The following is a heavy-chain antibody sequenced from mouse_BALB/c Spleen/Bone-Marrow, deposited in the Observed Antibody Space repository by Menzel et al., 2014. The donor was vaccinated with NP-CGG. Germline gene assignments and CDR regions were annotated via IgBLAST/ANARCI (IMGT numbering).Heavy chain of an antibody. CDR3: ARGGNGDDFDV. CDR2: ISSGSTAI. Sequence: EVKVVESGGGLVQPGGSRKLSCAASGFTFSSFGMHWVRQAPEKGLEWAAYISSGSTAICYADTVKGRFTISRDNPKNTLFQQMTSLRSEDTAMYYCARGGNGDDFDVWGAGATVAVSS. J-gene: IGHJ1*01. CDR1: GFTFSSFG. D-gene: IGHD4-1*01. V-gene: IGHV5-17*02.